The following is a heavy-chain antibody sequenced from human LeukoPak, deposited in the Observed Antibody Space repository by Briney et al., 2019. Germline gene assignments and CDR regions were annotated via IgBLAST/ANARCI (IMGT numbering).Heavy chain of an antibody. V-gene: IGHV4-31*03. Sequence: SETLSLTCTVSGASISSNNYYWTWIRRHPEKGLGWIGYIHSSGSTSYNPSLESRLTISLDTSENQFSLKLSSVTAADTAVYYCARYIISMVRGMDYWGQGTLVTVSS. J-gene: IGHJ4*02. CDR2: IHSSGST. CDR1: GASISSNNYY. D-gene: IGHD3-10*01. CDR3: ARYIISMVRGMDY.